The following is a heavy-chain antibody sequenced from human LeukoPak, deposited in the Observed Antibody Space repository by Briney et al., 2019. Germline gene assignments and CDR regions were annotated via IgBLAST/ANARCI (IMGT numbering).Heavy chain of an antibody. D-gene: IGHD2-15*01. J-gene: IGHJ5*02. Sequence: SVKVSCTASGGTFSSYAISWVRQAPGQGLEWMGGIIPIFGTANYAQKFQGRVTITADESTSTAYMELSSLRSEDTAVYYCARDNPTYPPDIVVVVAASPVWFDPWGQGTLVTVSS. V-gene: IGHV1-69*13. CDR3: ARDNPTYPPDIVVVVAASPVWFDP. CDR2: IIPIFGTA. CDR1: GGTFSSYA.